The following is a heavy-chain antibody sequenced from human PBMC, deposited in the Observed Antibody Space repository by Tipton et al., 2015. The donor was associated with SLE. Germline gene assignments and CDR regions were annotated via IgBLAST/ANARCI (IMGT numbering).Heavy chain of an antibody. J-gene: IGHJ4*02. CDR3: ARGYSSSWFDY. CDR2: LHSSGST. D-gene: IGHD6-13*01. V-gene: IGHV4-61*02. CDR1: GGSISSGLNY. Sequence: TLSLTCSVSGGSISSGLNYWSWIRQPAGKGLEWIGRLHSSGSTRYNPSLNSRVTMSVDESKSQFSLRLSSVTAADTAVYYCARGYSSSWFDYWGQGTLVTVSS.